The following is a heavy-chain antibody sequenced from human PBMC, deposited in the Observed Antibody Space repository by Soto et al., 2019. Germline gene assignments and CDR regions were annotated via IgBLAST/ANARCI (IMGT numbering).Heavy chain of an antibody. CDR3: ARKREAITIFGVVANDAFDI. V-gene: IGHV4-39*01. CDR1: GGSISSSSYY. J-gene: IGHJ3*02. CDR2: IYYSGST. Sequence: QLQLQESGPGLVKPSETLSLTCTVSGGSISSSSYYWGWIRQPPGKGLEWIGSIYYSGSTYYNPSLKRRVTISVDTSKNQFSLKLSSVTVADTAVYYCARKREAITIFGVVANDAFDIWGQGTMVTVSS. D-gene: IGHD3-3*01.